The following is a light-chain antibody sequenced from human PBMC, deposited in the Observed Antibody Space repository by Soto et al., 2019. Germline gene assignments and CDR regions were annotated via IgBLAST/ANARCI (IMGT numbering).Light chain of an antibody. CDR3: AAWDGSLNVVL. CDR1: TSNIGTNT. CDR2: TDH. J-gene: IGLJ2*01. V-gene: IGLV1-44*01. Sequence: QPVLTQPPSASGTPGQRVTISCSGSTSNIGTNTVNWYKQVPGTAPTLPIYTDHQRPAGVPDRFSGSKSGTSASLAISWLQSEDEADYYCAAWDGSLNVVLFGGGTKLTVL.